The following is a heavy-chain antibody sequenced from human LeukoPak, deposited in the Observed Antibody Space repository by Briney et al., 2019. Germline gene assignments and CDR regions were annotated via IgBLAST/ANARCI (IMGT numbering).Heavy chain of an antibody. CDR2: IYSGGST. CDR3: AREGGGAEYYFDY. Sequence: GESLRLSCTASGFTVSSDYMSWVRQAPGKGLEWVSVIYSGGSTYYADSVKGRFTISRDNSKNTLYLQMDSLRTEDRAVYYCAREGGGAEYYFDYWGQGTLVTVSS. V-gene: IGHV3-53*05. J-gene: IGHJ4*02. CDR1: GFTVSSDY. D-gene: IGHD1-26*01.